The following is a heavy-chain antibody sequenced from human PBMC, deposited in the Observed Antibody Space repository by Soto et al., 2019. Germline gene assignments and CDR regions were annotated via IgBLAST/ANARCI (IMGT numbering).Heavy chain of an antibody. CDR2: IYSGGST. CDR3: ATRDGPWYFGL. Sequence: EVQLVESGGGLVQPGGSLRLSCAASGFTVSSNYMSWVRQAPGKGLEWVSIIYSGGSTYYADSVKGRFTISRDNSRNTLYLQMNSLRAEDTAVYYCATRDGPWYFGLWGRGTLVTVSS. J-gene: IGHJ2*01. CDR1: GFTVSSNY. V-gene: IGHV3-66*01.